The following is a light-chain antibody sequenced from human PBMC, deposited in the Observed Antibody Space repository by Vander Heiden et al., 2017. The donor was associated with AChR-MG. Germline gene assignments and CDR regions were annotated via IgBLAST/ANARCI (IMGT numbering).Light chain of an antibody. CDR1: SRDVGAFNY. V-gene: IGLV2-14*01. CDR2: DVS. Sequence: QSALTQPDSVSGSPGQSITISCTGTSRDVGAFNYVSWYQQHTGKAPKLMVYDVSARPSGVSNRFSGSKSGNTASLTISGLQAEDEADYYCSSYTTSITWVFGGGTKLTVL. CDR3: SSYTTSITWV. J-gene: IGLJ3*02.